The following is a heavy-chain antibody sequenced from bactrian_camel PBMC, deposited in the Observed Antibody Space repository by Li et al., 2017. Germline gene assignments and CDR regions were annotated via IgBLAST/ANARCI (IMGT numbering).Heavy chain of an antibody. CDR3: AARGAREGARICNGLETLFGY. Sequence: DVQLVESGGGSVQAGGSLRLSCVASGYSCSRCCMGWFRQAPGKEREGVASLDVDRTIVYADSVKGRFTVSRDNANNTVNLMMNSLKPEDTAMYYCAARGAREGARICNGLETLFGYFGQGTQVTVS. J-gene: IGHJ6*01. D-gene: IGHD1*01. CDR2: LDVDRTI. V-gene: IGHV3S35*01. CDR1: GYSCSRCC.